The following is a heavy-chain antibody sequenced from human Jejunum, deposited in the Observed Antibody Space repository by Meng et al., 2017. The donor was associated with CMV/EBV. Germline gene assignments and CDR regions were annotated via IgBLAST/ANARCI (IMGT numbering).Heavy chain of an antibody. CDR3: AYSSSWAHFDY. D-gene: IGHD6-13*01. Sequence: SCVASGFTVSRNYMSWVRQAPGKGLEWVSIIYSDGTTYYADSVKGRFTISRDKSKNTLDLQMNSLRAEDMAVYYCAYSSSWAHFDYWGQGTLVTVSS. CDR2: IYSDGTT. J-gene: IGHJ4*02. V-gene: IGHV3-53*01. CDR1: GFTVSRNY.